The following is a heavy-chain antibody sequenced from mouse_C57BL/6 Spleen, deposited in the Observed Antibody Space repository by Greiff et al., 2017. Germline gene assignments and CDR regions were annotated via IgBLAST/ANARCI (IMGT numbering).Heavy chain of an antibody. CDR2: IYPRSGNT. Sequence: QVQLQQSGAELARPGASVKLSCKASGYTFTSYGISWVKQRTGQGLEWIGEIYPRSGNTYYNEKFKGKATLTADKSSSTAYMELRSLTSEDSAVYFCARVYYGNYGWDARDYWGQGTSVTVSS. D-gene: IGHD2-1*01. J-gene: IGHJ4*01. V-gene: IGHV1-81*01. CDR3: ARVYYGNYGWDARDY. CDR1: GYTFTSYG.